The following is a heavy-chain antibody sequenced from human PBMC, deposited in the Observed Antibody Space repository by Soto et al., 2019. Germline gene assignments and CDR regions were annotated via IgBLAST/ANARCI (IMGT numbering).Heavy chain of an antibody. J-gene: IGHJ5*01. D-gene: IGHD7-27*01. CDR1: GDSISNLDYF. CDR2: IYKSATT. Sequence: SETLSLTCSVSGDSISNLDYFWAWIRQPPGQALEYIGYIYKSATTYYNPSFESRVAISVDTSKSQFSLNVTPVTAADTAVYFCARGRYCLTGRCFPNWFDSWGQGALVTVSS. CDR3: ARGRYCLTGRCFPNWFDS. V-gene: IGHV4-30-4*01.